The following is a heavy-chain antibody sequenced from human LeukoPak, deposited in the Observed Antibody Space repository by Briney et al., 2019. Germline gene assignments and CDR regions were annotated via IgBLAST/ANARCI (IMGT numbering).Heavy chain of an antibody. V-gene: IGHV3-23*01. J-gene: IGHJ4*02. CDR2: ISGSGSSA. D-gene: IGHD2-2*01. Sequence: GGSLRLSCAASGFTFSTYAMSWVRQAPGKGLEWVSVISGSGSSAYYADSVKGRFTISRDNSKNTLYLQMNSLRAEDTAVYYCAKLGDCSSSSCYPRTPIDYWGQGTLVTVSS. CDR1: GFTFSTYA. CDR3: AKLGDCSSSSCYPRTPIDY.